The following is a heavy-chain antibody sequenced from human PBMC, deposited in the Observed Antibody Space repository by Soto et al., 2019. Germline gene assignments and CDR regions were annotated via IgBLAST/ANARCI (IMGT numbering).Heavy chain of an antibody. CDR3: ATRMRTLWSGRENWFDP. J-gene: IGHJ5*02. V-gene: IGHV1-24*01. D-gene: IGHD3-3*01. CDR2: FDPEDGET. CDR1: GYTLTELS. Sequence: GASVKVSCKVSGYTLTELSMHGVRQAPGKGLEWMGGFDPEDGETIYAQKFQGRVTMTEDTSTDTAYMELSSLRSEDTAVYYCATRMRTLWSGRENWFDPWGQGTLVTVSS.